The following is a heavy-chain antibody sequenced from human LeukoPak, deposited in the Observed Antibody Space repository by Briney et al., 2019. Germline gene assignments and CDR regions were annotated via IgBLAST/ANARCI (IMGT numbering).Heavy chain of an antibody. Sequence: ASVKVSCKASGYTFTGYYMHWVRHAPGQGLEWMGWINPNSGGTNYAQKFQGRVTMTRDTSISTAYMELSRLRSDDTAVYYCARGSGYSSGWYRSWGQGTLVTVSS. CDR1: GYTFTGYY. D-gene: IGHD6-19*01. CDR3: ARGSGYSSGWYRS. CDR2: INPNSGGT. V-gene: IGHV1-2*02. J-gene: IGHJ4*02.